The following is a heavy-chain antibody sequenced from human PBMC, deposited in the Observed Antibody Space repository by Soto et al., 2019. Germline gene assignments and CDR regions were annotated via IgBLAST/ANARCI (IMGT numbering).Heavy chain of an antibody. D-gene: IGHD3-3*01. CDR3: ARDSSTLFGVGGFDY. J-gene: IGHJ4*02. CDR1: GGSISSYY. CDR2: IYYSGST. Sequence: SETLSLTCTVSGGSISSYYWSWIRQPPGKGLEWIGYIYYSGSTNYNPSLKSRVTISVDTSKNQFSLKLSSVTAADTAVYYCARDSSTLFGVGGFDYWGQGTLVTVSS. V-gene: IGHV4-59*01.